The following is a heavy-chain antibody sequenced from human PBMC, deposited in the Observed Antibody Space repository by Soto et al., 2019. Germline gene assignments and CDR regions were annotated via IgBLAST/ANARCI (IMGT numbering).Heavy chain of an antibody. CDR2: FHNSGST. Sequence: SETLSLTCTVSGDSMSGYHWNWIRQPPGKGLQWIGYFHNSGSTTYDSSLKSRVTISIDTSKRQSSLKLTSVTTADTAVYYCASGSYLYYFDYWGQGTLVTVSS. V-gene: IGHV4-59*01. CDR3: ASGSYLYYFDY. D-gene: IGHD1-26*01. J-gene: IGHJ4*02. CDR1: GDSMSGYH.